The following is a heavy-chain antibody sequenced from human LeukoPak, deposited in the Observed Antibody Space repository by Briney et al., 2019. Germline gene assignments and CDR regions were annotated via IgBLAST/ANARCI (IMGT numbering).Heavy chain of an antibody. V-gene: IGHV3-23*01. Sequence: GGSLRLSCAASGFTFGSYAMNWVRQAPGKGLEWVSAIRGSGGRKYHADSVKGRFTISRDNSKNTLYMQMNSLRVEDTAVYYCARDRDDDGGPYAFDMYGRGTMVTVSS. CDR2: IRGSGGRK. D-gene: IGHD4-23*01. CDR3: ARDRDDDGGPYAFDM. CDR1: GFTFGSYA. J-gene: IGHJ3*02.